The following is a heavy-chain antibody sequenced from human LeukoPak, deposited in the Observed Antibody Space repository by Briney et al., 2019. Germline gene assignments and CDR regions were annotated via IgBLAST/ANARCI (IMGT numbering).Heavy chain of an antibody. V-gene: IGHV1-2*02. CDR2: INANSGVT. J-gene: IGHJ4*02. CDR1: GYTFTGYY. CDR3: ARHVKWELLY. D-gene: IGHD1-26*01. Sequence: ASVKVSCKASGYTFTGYYIHWVRQAPGQGLELMGWINANSGVTNYAQKFQGRVTMTRDTSISTDYMELRSLRSDDTALYYCARHVKWELLYWGQGTLVAVSS.